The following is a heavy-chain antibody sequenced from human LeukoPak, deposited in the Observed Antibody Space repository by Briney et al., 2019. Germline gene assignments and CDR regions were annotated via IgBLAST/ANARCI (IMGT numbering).Heavy chain of an antibody. CDR2: IYYSGST. Sequence: SETLSLTCTVSGGSISSGGYYWSWIRQHPGKGLEWIGYIYYSGSTYYNPSLKSRVTISVDTSKNQFSLKLSSVTAADTAVYYCARDSGSYSDYWGQGTLVTVSS. CDR3: ARDSGSYSDY. D-gene: IGHD1-26*01. J-gene: IGHJ4*02. V-gene: IGHV4-31*03. CDR1: GGSISSGGYY.